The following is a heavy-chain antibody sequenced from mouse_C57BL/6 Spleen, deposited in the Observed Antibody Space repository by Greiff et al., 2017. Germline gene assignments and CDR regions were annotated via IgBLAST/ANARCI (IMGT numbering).Heavy chain of an antibody. Sequence: DVHLVESGPELVKPGASVKMSCKASGYTFTDYNMHWVKQSPGKSLEWIGYINPNNGGTSYNQKFKGKATLTVNKSSSTAYMELRSRTSEDSAVYYGAREGTHYFDYWGQGTTLTVSS. CDR2: INPNNGGT. V-gene: IGHV1-22*01. CDR1: GYTFTDYN. CDR3: AREGTHYFDY. J-gene: IGHJ2*01.